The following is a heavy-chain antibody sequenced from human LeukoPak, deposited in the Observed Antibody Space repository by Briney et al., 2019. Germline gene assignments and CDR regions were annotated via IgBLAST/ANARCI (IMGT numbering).Heavy chain of an antibody. Sequence: GESRKISCKGSGYRFTSYWIGWVRQMPGKGLEWMGIIYPDDSDTRYSPSFQGQVTISADKSISTAHLQWSSLKASDTAIYYCARRTFGDYYFDYWGQGTLVTVSS. J-gene: IGHJ4*02. CDR3: ARRTFGDYYFDY. CDR1: GYRFTSYW. D-gene: IGHD4-17*01. CDR2: IYPDDSDT. V-gene: IGHV5-51*01.